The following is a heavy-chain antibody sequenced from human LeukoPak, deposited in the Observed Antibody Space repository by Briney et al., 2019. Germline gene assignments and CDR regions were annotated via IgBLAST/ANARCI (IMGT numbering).Heavy chain of an antibody. CDR3: ARGWYYDFWSGYYFDY. D-gene: IGHD3-3*01. CDR2: INHSGST. J-gene: IGHJ4*02. Sequence: SETLSLTCAVYGGSFSGYYWSWIRQPPGKGLEWIGEINHSGSTNYNPSLKSRVTISVDTSKNQFSLKLSSVTAADTAVYYCARGWYYDFWSGYYFDYWGQGTLVTVSS. CDR1: GGSFSGYY. V-gene: IGHV4-34*01.